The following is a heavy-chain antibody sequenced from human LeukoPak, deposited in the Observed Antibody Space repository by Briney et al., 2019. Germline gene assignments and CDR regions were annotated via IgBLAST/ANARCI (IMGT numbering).Heavy chain of an antibody. D-gene: IGHD3-10*01. CDR1: GVSISSSSYY. V-gene: IGHV4-39*07. Sequence: SETLSLTCTVSGVSISSSSYYWGWIRQPPGKGLEWIGTIYYSGSTYYNPSLKSRVTISVDTSKNQFSLKLSSVTAADTAVYYCAVRITMVRGVIIDYWGQGTLVTVSS. CDR3: AVRITMVRGVIIDY. J-gene: IGHJ4*02. CDR2: IYYSGST.